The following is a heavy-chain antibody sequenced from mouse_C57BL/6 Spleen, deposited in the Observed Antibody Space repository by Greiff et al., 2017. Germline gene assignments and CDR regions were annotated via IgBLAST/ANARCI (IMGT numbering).Heavy chain of an antibody. V-gene: IGHV3-1*01. CDR2: ISYSGST. Sequence: EVQRVESGPGMVKPSQPLSLTCTVTGYSITSGYDWHWIRHFPGNKLEWMGYISYSGSTNYNPSLKSRISITHDTSKNHFFLKLNSVTTEDTATYYCARGDYYGPFDYWGQGTTLTVSS. CDR1: GYSITSGYD. J-gene: IGHJ2*01. CDR3: ARGDYYGPFDY. D-gene: IGHD1-2*01.